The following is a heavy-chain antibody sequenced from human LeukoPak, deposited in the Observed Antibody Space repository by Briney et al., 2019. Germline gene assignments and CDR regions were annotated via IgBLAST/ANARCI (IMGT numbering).Heavy chain of an antibody. V-gene: IGHV3-7*01. CDR3: ARARYCSGTSCYFDY. CDR1: RFTFSNYW. Sequence: GGSLRLSCAASRFTFSNYWMSWVRQAPGKGLEWVANIKQDGSEKYYVDSVKGRFAISRDNAKNSLYLQMNSLRTEDLAVYYCARARYCSGTSCYFDYWGQGTLVTVSS. CDR2: IKQDGSEK. D-gene: IGHD2-15*01. J-gene: IGHJ4*02.